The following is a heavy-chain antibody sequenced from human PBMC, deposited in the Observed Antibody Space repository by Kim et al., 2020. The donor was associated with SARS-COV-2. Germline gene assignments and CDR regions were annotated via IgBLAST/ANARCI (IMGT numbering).Heavy chain of an antibody. CDR1: GDSVSSNSAA. CDR2: TYYRSKWYN. J-gene: IGHJ6*02. V-gene: IGHV6-1*01. Sequence: SQTLSLTCAISGDSVSSNSAAWDWIRQSPSRGLEWLGRTYYRSKWYNDYAVSVKSRITINPDTSKNQFSLQLNSVTPEDTAVYYCARDSSSSWYRGYYYYGMDVWGQGTTVTVSS. D-gene: IGHD6-13*01. CDR3: ARDSSSSWYRGYYYYGMDV.